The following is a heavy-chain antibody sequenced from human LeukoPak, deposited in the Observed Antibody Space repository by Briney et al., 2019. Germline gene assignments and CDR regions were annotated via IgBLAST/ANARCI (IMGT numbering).Heavy chain of an antibody. CDR2: IHQDGIEI. CDR1: EFTFSNYW. D-gene: IGHD2-2*01. J-gene: IGHJ4*02. V-gene: IGHV3-7*01. CDR3: ARASRYCISTSCNGFHFDQ. Sequence: GGSLRLSCVASEFTFSNYWMSWVRQAPGKGLEWVANIHQDGIEIYYVDSVRSRFTASRDNAKNSLNLLMNSLRAEDTAVYYCARASRYCISTSCNGFHFDQWGQGTLVTVSS.